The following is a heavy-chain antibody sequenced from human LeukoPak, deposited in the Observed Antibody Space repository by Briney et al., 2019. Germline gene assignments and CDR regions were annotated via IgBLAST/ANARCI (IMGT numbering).Heavy chain of an antibody. D-gene: IGHD2-2*02. Sequence: GGSLRLSCGASGFTFSSYAMSWVRQAPGKGLEWVSAISGSGGSTYYADSVKGRFTISRDNSKNTLYLQMNSLRAEDTAVYYCAKDLRDCSSTSCYTNYYYGMDVWGQGTTVTVSS. CDR1: GFTFSSYA. CDR2: ISGSGGST. CDR3: AKDLRDCSSTSCYTNYYYGMDV. V-gene: IGHV3-23*01. J-gene: IGHJ6*02.